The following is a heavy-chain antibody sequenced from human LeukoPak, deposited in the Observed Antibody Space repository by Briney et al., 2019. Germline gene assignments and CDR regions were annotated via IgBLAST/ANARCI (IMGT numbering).Heavy chain of an antibody. V-gene: IGHV3-30-3*01. CDR3: AIDRIDGLPDYFDY. CDR1: GFTLSRYI. D-gene: IGHD2-21*01. CDR2: ISLDRVTT. Sequence: GGSLRLSCVASGFTLSRYIMHWVRQTPGKGLGGVAVISLDRVTTFYADSVKGRFTISRDNSKNTRYLRMNTLRADDTAIYYCAIDRIDGLPDYFDYWGQGTLVTVSS. J-gene: IGHJ4*02.